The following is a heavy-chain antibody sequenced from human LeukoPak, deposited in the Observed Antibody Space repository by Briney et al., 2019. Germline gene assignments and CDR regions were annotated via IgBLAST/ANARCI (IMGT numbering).Heavy chain of an antibody. CDR2: IYSAYST. J-gene: IGHJ4*02. CDR3: ARGTATARTAVASTYFDY. CDR1: GFTVSTNY. Sequence: PGGSLRLSCAASGFTVSTNYLTWVRQAPGKGLEWVSVIYSAYSTHYADSVRGRFTISRDTSKNTLYLQMNSLRAEDTAVYYCARGTATARTAVASTYFDYWGQGVLVTVSS. V-gene: IGHV3-53*01. D-gene: IGHD6-19*01.